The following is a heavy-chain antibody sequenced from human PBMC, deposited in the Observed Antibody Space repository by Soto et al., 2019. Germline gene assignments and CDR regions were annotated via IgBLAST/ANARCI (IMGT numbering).Heavy chain of an antibody. CDR3: ARGLFGQQWLVGFDT. V-gene: IGHV1-69*01. D-gene: IGHD6-19*01. J-gene: IGHJ4*02. CDR2: TIPMFATA. Sequence: QVHLVQSGAEVKKPGSSVKVSCKATGGSFSNYIFAWGRQAPGQGLEWMGGTIPMFATAQYAQKLQGRVTITADESTRTVYMDLTILTSDDTAVYYCARGLFGQQWLVGFDTWGQGTLVTVSS. CDR1: GGSFSNYI.